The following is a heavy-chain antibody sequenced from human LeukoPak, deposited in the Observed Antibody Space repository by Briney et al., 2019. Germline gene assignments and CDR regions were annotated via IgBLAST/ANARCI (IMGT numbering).Heavy chain of an antibody. CDR1: GFTFSSYA. D-gene: IGHD3-22*01. CDR3: ARIYDSSGYYIVGGIDY. J-gene: IGHJ4*02. V-gene: IGHV3-30-3*01. CDR2: ISYGGSNK. Sequence: GGSLRLSCAASGFTFSSYAMHWVRQAPGKGLEWVAVISYGGSNKYYADSVKGRFTISRDNSKNTLYLQMNSLRAEDTAVYYCARIYDSSGYYIVGGIDYWGQGTLVTVSS.